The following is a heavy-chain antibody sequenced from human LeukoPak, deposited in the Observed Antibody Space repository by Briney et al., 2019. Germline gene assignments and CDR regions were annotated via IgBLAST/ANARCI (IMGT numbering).Heavy chain of an antibody. CDR3: AREYQLLYDY. CDR1: GFTFSSYA. CDR2: ISYDGSNK. D-gene: IGHD2-2*02. V-gene: IGHV3-30-3*01. Sequence: GGSLRLSCAASGFTFSSYAMHWVRQARGMGLEWVAVISYDGSNKYYADSVKGRFTISRDNSKNTLYLQMNSLRAEDTAVYYCAREYQLLYDYWGQGTLVTVSS. J-gene: IGHJ4*02.